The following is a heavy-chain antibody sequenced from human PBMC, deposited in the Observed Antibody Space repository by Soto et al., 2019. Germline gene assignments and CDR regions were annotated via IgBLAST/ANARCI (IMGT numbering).Heavy chain of an antibody. CDR1: GFTFSSYW. CDR2: IKQDGSEK. J-gene: IGHJ6*02. V-gene: IGHV3-7*03. Sequence: LRLSCAASGFTFSSYWMSWVRQAPGKGLEWVANIKQDGSEKYYVDSVKGRFTISRDNAKNSLYPQMNSLRAEDTAVYYCARVGWNHYYYYYGMDVWGQGTTVTVSS. D-gene: IGHD1-1*01. CDR3: ARVGWNHYYYYYGMDV.